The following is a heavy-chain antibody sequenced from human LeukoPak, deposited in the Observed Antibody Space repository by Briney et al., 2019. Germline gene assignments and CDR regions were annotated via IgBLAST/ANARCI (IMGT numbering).Heavy chain of an antibody. V-gene: IGHV3-30*02. Sequence: PGGSLRLSCAASGFTFSSYGMHWVRQAPGKGLEWVAFIRYEGSNKSYADSVKGRFTISRDNSKNTLYLQMNSLRAEDTAVYYCAKDYYDSSGYYWGQGTLVTVSS. J-gene: IGHJ4*02. CDR3: AKDYYDSSGYY. D-gene: IGHD3-22*01. CDR1: GFTFSSYG. CDR2: IRYEGSNK.